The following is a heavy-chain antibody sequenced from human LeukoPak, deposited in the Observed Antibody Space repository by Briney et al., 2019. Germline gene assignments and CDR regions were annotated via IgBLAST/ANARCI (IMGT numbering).Heavy chain of an antibody. CDR2: ISTSSTYI. Sequence: GGSLRLSCAASGFTFSTYSMNWVRQAPGKGLEWVSSISTSSTYIYYADSVKGRFTISRDNAKSSLYLQMNNLRAEDTAVYYCAGGNWGSFNYWGQGTLVTVSS. CDR1: GFTFSTYS. CDR3: AGGNWGSFNY. J-gene: IGHJ4*02. D-gene: IGHD7-27*01. V-gene: IGHV3-21*01.